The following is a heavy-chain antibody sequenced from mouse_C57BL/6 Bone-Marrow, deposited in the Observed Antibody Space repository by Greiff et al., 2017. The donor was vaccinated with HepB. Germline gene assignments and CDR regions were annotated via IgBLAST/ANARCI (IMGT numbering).Heavy chain of an antibody. D-gene: IGHD1-1*01. CDR2: IYPGSGST. V-gene: IGHV1-55*01. J-gene: IGHJ1*03. CDR3: ARSWGYYGSWYFDV. CDR1: GYTFTSYW. Sequence: QVQLQQPGAELVKPGASVKMSCKASGYTFTSYWITWVKQRPGQGLEWIGDIYPGSGSTNYNEKFKSKATLTVDTSSSTAYMQLSSLTSEDSAVYYCARSWGYYGSWYFDVWGTGTTVTVSS.